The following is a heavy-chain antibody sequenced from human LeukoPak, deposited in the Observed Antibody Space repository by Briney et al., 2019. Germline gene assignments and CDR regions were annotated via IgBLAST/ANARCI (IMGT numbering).Heavy chain of an antibody. CDR1: GYTFTSYG. Sequence: VASVKVSCKASGYTFTSYGISWVRQAPGQGPEWMGWINVNTGKSTYAQGFTGRFVFSLDTSVSTAYLQISSLKADDTAVYYCATGGGYTLAYWGQGTLVTVSS. J-gene: IGHJ4*02. CDR2: INVNTGKS. CDR3: ATGGGYTLAY. D-gene: IGHD6-25*01. V-gene: IGHV7-4-1*02.